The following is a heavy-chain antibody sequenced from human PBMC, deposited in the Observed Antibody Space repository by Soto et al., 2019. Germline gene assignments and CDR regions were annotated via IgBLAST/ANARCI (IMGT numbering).Heavy chain of an antibody. CDR3: ARELEGGVFDI. D-gene: IGHD2-8*02. CDR1: GGPVRDAYSY. CDR2: LSYTGST. J-gene: IGHJ3*02. Sequence: SETLSLTXTVSGGPVRDAYSYWTWIRQPPGKGLEWMGYLSYTGSTYYNPSLRNRATISVDESSNHLSLRLSSVTAADTAVYYCARELEGGVFDIWGRGTLVTVSS. V-gene: IGHV4-30-4*01.